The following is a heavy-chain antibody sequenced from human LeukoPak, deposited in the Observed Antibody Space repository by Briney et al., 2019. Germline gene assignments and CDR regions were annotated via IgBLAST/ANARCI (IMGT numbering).Heavy chain of an antibody. D-gene: IGHD7-27*01. CDR2: INPNSGGT. V-gene: IGHV1-2*02. CDR3: ARDPGDVAWFDP. J-gene: IGHJ5*02. Sequence: ASVKVSCKASGYTFTGYYMHWVRQAPGQGLEWMGWINPNSGGTNYAQKFQGRVTMTRDTSISTAYKELSRLRSDDTAVYYCARDPGDVAWFDPWGQGTLVTVSS. CDR1: GYTFTGYY.